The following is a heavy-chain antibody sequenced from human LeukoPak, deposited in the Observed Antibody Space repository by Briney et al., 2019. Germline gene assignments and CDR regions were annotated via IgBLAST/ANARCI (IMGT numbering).Heavy chain of an antibody. CDR2: ITTDGSST. CDR1: GFPFSSYW. Sequence: GGSLRLSSAASGFPFSSYWMHWVAQAPGQGLVWVSRITTDGSSTTYADSVRGRFTISRDNAKNTLYLQMNSLRAEDTAVYYCARTVSAYFFDYWGQGTLVTVSS. V-gene: IGHV3-74*01. D-gene: IGHD3-9*01. CDR3: ARTVSAYFFDY. J-gene: IGHJ4*02.